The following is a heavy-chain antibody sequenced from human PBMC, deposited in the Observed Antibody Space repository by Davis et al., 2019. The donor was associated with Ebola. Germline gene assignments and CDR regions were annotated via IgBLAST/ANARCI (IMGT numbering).Heavy chain of an antibody. V-gene: IGHV3-11*05. CDR2: ISSNSTNK. Sequence: GASLKISCAASGFTFSDYYMSWIRQAPGKGSEWVSYISSNSTNKKYADSVKGRFSISRDNAKNSLELQMNSLRAEDTAVYYCAREATVLLWFEELFETRGYSYMDVWGKGTTVTVSS. CDR3: AREATVLLWFEELFETRGYSYMDV. CDR1: GFTFSDYY. D-gene: IGHD3-10*01. J-gene: IGHJ6*03.